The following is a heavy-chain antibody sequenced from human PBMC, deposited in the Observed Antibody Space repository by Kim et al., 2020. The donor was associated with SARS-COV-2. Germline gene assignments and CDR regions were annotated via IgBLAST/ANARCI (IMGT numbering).Heavy chain of an antibody. CDR2: IYYSGST. CDR1: GGSISSSSYY. Sequence: SETLSLTCTVSGGSISSSSYYWGWIRQPPGKGLEWIGSIYYSGSTYYNPSLKSRVTISVDTSKNQFSLKLSSVTAADTAVYYCARQVTTGGYFDYWGQGTLVTVSS. V-gene: IGHV4-39*01. J-gene: IGHJ4*02. CDR3: ARQVTTGGYFDY. D-gene: IGHD4-17*01.